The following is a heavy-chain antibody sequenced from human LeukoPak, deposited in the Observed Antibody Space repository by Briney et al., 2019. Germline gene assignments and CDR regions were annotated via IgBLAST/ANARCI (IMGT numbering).Heavy chain of an antibody. CDR1: GDSINSLDL. D-gene: IGHD3-22*01. V-gene: IGHV4-4*02. J-gene: IGHJ4*02. CDR2: MYLGGTT. CDR3: AGLVGRYSSGLYYYYFDY. Sequence: SETLSLTCTVSGDSINSLDLWSWVRQPPGKGLEWIGEMYLGGTTHSNPSVKSRVTMSIDKSKNQFSLNLSSVTAADTAVYYCAGLVGRYSSGLYYYYFDYWGQGTLVTVSS.